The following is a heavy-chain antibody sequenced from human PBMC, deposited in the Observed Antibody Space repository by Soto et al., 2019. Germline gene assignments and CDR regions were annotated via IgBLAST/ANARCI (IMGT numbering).Heavy chain of an antibody. D-gene: IGHD3-10*01. CDR3: AKVPLPDDLWFGELLAYYYYYMDV. Sequence: EVQLLESGGGLVQPGGSLRLSCAASGFTFSSYAMSWVRQAPGKGLEWVSAISGSGGSTYYADSVKGRFTISRDNSKNTLYLQMNSLRAEDTAVYYCAKVPLPDDLWFGELLAYYYYYMDVWGKGTTVTVSS. CDR2: ISGSGGST. CDR1: GFTFSSYA. V-gene: IGHV3-23*01. J-gene: IGHJ6*03.